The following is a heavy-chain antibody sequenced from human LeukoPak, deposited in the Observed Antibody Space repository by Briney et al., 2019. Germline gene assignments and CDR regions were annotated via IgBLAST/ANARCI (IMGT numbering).Heavy chain of an antibody. CDR1: GFTFSSYS. V-gene: IGHV3-21*01. Sequence: PGGSLRLSCAASGFTFSSYSMNWVRQAPGKGLEWVSSISSSSSYIYYADSVKGRFTISRDNAKNSLYLQVNSLRAEDTAVYYCASLPTVVTPAVDYWGQGTLVTVSS. CDR3: ASLPTVVTPAVDY. D-gene: IGHD4-23*01. J-gene: IGHJ4*02. CDR2: ISSSSSYI.